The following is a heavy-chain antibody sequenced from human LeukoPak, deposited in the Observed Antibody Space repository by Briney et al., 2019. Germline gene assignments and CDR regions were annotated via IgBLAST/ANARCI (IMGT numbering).Heavy chain of an antibody. CDR1: GGSFSGYY. D-gene: IGHD3-9*01. V-gene: IGHV4-34*01. CDR3: ARRRYFDW. Sequence: SETLSLTCAVYGGSFSGYYWSWIRQPPGKGLEWIGEINHSGSTNYNPSLKSRVTISVDTSKNQFSLKLSSVTAADTAVYYCARRRYFDWWGQGTLVTVSS. J-gene: IGHJ4*02. CDR2: INHSGST.